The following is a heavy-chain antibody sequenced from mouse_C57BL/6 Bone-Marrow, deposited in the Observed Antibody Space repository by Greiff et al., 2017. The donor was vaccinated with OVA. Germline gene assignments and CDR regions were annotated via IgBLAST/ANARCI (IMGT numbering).Heavy chain of an antibody. CDR3: AREDGNWFAY. D-gene: IGHD2-1*01. V-gene: IGHV1-4*01. CDR2: INPSSGYT. CDR1: GYTFTSYT. J-gene: IGHJ3*01. Sequence: VKLQESGAELARPGASVKMSCKASGYTFTSYTMHWVKQRPGQGLEWIGYINPSSGYTKYNQKFKDKATLTADKSSSTAYRQLSSLTSEDSAVYYCAREDGNWFAYWGQGTLVTVSA.